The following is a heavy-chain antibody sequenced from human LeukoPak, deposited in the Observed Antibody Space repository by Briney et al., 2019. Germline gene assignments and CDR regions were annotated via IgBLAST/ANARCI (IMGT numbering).Heavy chain of an antibody. D-gene: IGHD6-13*01. CDR3: ARRTDSSSWYIWGY. CDR1: GFTFSSYE. J-gene: IGHJ4*02. CDR2: ISSSGSTI. V-gene: IGHV3-48*03. Sequence: GGSLRLSCAASGFTFSSYEMTWVRQAPGKGLERVSYISSSGSTIYYADSVKGRFTISRDNAKTSLYLQMNSLRAEDTAVYYCARRTDSSSWYIWGYWGQGTLVTVSS.